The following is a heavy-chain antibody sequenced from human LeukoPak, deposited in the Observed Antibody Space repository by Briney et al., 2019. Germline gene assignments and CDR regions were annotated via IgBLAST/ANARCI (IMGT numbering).Heavy chain of an antibody. CDR2: ISYDGCNK. V-gene: IGHV3-30*18. J-gene: IGHJ4*02. CDR1: GFTFSSYG. Sequence: PGRSLRLSCAASGFTFSSYGMHWVRQAPGKGLEWVAVISYDGCNKYYADSVKGRFTISRDNSKNTLYLQMNSLRAEDTAVYYCAKDPIQLWLPSPYFDYWGQGTLVTVSS. CDR3: AKDPIQLWLPSPYFDY. D-gene: IGHD5-18*01.